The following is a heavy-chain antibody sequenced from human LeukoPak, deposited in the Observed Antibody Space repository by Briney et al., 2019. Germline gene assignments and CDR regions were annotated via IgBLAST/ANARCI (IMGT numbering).Heavy chain of an antibody. D-gene: IGHD3-10*01. CDR2: ISGSGTM. V-gene: IGHV4-4*07. CDR3: ARDSGTTGEVKFDP. J-gene: IGHJ5*02. CDR1: GGSIHRY. Sequence: PSETLSLTCTVSGGSIHRYWSWIRQPAGKGLEWIGRISGSGTMTYNPALQSRLTISIDTSKNQFSLKLMSVTAADTAVYYCARDSGTTGEVKFDPWGQGTLVTVSS.